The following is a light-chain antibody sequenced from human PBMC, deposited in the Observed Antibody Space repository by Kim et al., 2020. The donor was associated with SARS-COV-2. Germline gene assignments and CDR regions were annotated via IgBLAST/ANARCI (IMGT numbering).Light chain of an antibody. CDR3: QQRGNWPGT. J-gene: IGKJ2*01. CDR2: DAS. Sequence: SLSPGERATLSCRASQSVRGNLAWYQQKPGQAPRLVISDASNRATGIPARFSGSGSGTDFTLTISSLEPEDFAVYYCQQRGNWPGTFGQGTKLEI. CDR1: QSVRGN. V-gene: IGKV3-11*01.